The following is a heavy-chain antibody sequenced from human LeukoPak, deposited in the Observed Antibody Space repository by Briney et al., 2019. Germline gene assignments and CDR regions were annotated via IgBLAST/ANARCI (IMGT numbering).Heavy chain of an antibody. CDR2: INHSGST. V-gene: IGHV4-34*01. CDR3: ASGRKRGYSYGYHENWLDP. CDR1: GGSFSGYY. J-gene: IGHJ5*02. D-gene: IGHD5-18*01. Sequence: SETLSLTCAVYGGSFSGYYWSWIRQPPGKGLEWIGEINHSGSTNYNPSLKSRVTISVDTSKNQFSLKLSSVTAADTAVHYCASGRKRGYSYGYHENWLDPWRQPALVTVSS.